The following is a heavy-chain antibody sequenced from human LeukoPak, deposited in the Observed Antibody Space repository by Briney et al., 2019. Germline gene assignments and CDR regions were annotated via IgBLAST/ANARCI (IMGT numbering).Heavy chain of an antibody. V-gene: IGHV3-23*01. CDR1: GFTFSSYA. CDR2: ISGSGGST. J-gene: IGHJ4*02. CDR3: AKECDYDFCIAY. D-gene: IGHD3-3*01. Sequence: GGSLRLSCAASGFTFSSYAISWVRQAPGKGLEWGSAISGSGGSTYYADSVKGRFTISRDNSKNTLYLRINSLRAEDTAVYYCAKECDYDFCIAYWGQGTLVTVSS.